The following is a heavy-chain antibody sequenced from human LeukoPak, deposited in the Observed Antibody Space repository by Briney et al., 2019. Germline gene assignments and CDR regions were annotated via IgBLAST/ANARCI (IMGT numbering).Heavy chain of an antibody. D-gene: IGHD4-23*01. CDR1: GFTFSSYE. V-gene: IGHV3-48*03. CDR3: ARDYGGNDGGDYFDY. CDR2: ISSSGSTI. J-gene: IGHJ4*02. Sequence: PGGSLRLSCAASGFTFSSYEMNRVRQAPGKGLEWVSYISSSGSTIYYADSVKGRFTISRDNAKNSLYLQMNSLRAEDTAVYYCARDYGGNDGGDYFDYWGQGTLVTVSS.